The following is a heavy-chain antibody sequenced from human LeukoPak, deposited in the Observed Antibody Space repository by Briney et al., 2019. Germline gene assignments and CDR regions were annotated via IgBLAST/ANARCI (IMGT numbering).Heavy chain of an antibody. Sequence: GGSLRLSCAASGFTFSSYWMTWVRQAPGKGLEWVANIKQDGSEKYYVDSVKGRFTISRDNAKNSLYLQMNSLRAEDTAVYYCARRYYYDSSGPYTPLDYWGQGTLVTVSS. CDR2: IKQDGSEK. J-gene: IGHJ4*02. V-gene: IGHV3-7*03. D-gene: IGHD3-22*01. CDR3: ARRYYYDSSGPYTPLDY. CDR1: GFTFSSYW.